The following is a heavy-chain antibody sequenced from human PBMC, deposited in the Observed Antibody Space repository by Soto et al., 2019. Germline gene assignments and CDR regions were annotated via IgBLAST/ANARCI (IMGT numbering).Heavy chain of an antibody. D-gene: IGHD3-22*01. CDR3: STLGDWVPYYYDSRPYTFEKWFDP. Sequence: PSETLSLTCAVSGYSISSGDYWGWLRQPPGKGLEWIGSIYHGVSTYYNPSLNRRVTLSIDMTNNHVSLLLNSVTAADTAVYYCSTLGDWVPYYYDSRPYTFEKWFDPWGQGTLVTVSS. V-gene: IGHV4-38-2*01. CDR2: IYHGVST. CDR1: GYSISSGDY. J-gene: IGHJ5*02.